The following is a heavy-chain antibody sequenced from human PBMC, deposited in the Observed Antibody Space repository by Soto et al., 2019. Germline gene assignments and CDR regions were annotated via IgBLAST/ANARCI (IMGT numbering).Heavy chain of an antibody. V-gene: IGHV4-59*01. Sequence: SETLSLTCTVSGGSISSYYWSWIRQPPGKGLEWIGYIYYSGSTNYNPSLKSRVTISVDTSKNQFSLKLSSVTAADTAVYYCARGFIAARPNWFDPWGQGTLVTVSS. CDR2: IYYSGST. J-gene: IGHJ5*02. CDR3: ARGFIAARPNWFDP. D-gene: IGHD6-6*01. CDR1: GGSISSYY.